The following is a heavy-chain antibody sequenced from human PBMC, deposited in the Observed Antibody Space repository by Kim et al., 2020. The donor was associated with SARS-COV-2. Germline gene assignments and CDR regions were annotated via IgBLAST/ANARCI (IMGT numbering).Heavy chain of an antibody. V-gene: IGHV4-34*01. CDR1: GGSFSGYY. D-gene: IGHD3-10*01. J-gene: IGHJ4*02. CDR2: INHSGST. Sequence: SETLSLTCAVYGGSFSGYYWSWIRQPPGKGLEWIGEINHSGSTNYNPSLKSRVTISVDTSKNQFSLKLSSVTAADTAVYYCASGEGFGEFINWGQGTLVTVSS. CDR3: ASGEGFGEFIN.